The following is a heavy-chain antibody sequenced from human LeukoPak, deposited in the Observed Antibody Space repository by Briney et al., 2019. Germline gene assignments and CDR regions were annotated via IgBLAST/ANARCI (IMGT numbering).Heavy chain of an antibody. Sequence: GGSLRLSCAASGFTFSSHWMHWVRQAPGKGLEWVSSISSSSSYIYYADSVKGRFTISRDNAKNSLYLQMNSLRAEDTAVYYCARTSDGYNYHDYWGQGTLVTVSS. J-gene: IGHJ4*02. CDR2: ISSSSSYI. CDR3: ARTSDGYNYHDY. D-gene: IGHD5-24*01. V-gene: IGHV3-21*01. CDR1: GFTFSSHW.